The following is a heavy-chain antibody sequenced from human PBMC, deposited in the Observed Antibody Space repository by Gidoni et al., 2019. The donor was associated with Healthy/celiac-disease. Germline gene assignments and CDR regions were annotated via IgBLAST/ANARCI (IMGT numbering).Heavy chain of an antibody. CDR1: GFTFSSYE. D-gene: IGHD3-22*01. J-gene: IGHJ5*02. Sequence: EVQLVESGGGLVQPGGSLRLSCAASGFTFSSYEMNWVRQAPGKGLEWVSYISSSGSTIYYADSVKGRFTISRDNAKNSLYLQMNSLRAEDTAVYYCATNYYDSSGYLNWFDPWGQGTLVTVSS. CDR2: ISSSGSTI. V-gene: IGHV3-48*03. CDR3: ATNYYDSSGYLNWFDP.